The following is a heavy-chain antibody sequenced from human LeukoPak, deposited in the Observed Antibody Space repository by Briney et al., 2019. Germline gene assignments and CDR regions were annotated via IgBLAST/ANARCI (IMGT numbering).Heavy chain of an antibody. CDR3: ARGLYDSSGYTQGDDAFDI. CDR2: IHYSGSP. CDR1: GGFISSYY. V-gene: IGHV4-59*08. Sequence: SETLSLTCTVSGGFISSYYWSWTRQPPGKGLEWIGYIHYSGSPYYSSSLKSRVTISVDTSKNQLSLKLSSVTAADTAVYYCARGLYDSSGYTQGDDAFDIWGQGTMVTVSS. J-gene: IGHJ3*02. D-gene: IGHD3-22*01.